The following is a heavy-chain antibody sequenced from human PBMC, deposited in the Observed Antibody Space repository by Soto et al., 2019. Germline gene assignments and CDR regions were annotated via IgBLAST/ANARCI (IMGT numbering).Heavy chain of an antibody. CDR1: GFPFRSYA. Sequence: GSMRVSCAAAGFPFRSYAMSWVRQAPGKGLEWVSAISGSGGSTYYADSVKGRFTISRDNSKNTPYLQMNSLRAEDTAVYYCAKDRHYFDYWGQGTLVTVSS. J-gene: IGHJ4*02. CDR3: AKDRHYFDY. CDR2: ISGSGGST. V-gene: IGHV3-23*01. D-gene: IGHD6-6*01.